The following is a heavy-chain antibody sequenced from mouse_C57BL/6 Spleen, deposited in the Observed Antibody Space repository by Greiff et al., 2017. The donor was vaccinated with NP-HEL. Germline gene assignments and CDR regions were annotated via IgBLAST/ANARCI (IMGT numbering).Heavy chain of an antibody. CDR3: ARSGWDGAY. D-gene: IGHD3-1*01. CDR2: INPNNGGT. CDR1: GYTFTDYY. Sequence: EVQLQQSGPELVKPGASVKISCKASGYTFTDYYMNWVKQSHGKSLEWIGDINPNNGGTSYNQKFKGKATLTVDKSSSTAYMELRSLTSEDSAVYYCARSGWDGAYWGQGTLVTVSA. V-gene: IGHV1-26*01. J-gene: IGHJ3*01.